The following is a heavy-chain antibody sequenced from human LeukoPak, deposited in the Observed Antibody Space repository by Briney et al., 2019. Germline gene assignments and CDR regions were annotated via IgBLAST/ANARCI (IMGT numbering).Heavy chain of an antibody. CDR1: IFTFSEYD. J-gene: IGHJ6*02. D-gene: IGHD2-2*01. Sequence: PGASQRLLCTASIFTFSEYDMVWVPQAPGKGLEWVSPIRRSSAYIYYADSVKGRFTITRDNAKTSVSLQMNSLRAEDTAVYYCARIFRYQLVDYYALDVWGQGTTVTVSS. CDR3: ARIFRYQLVDYYALDV. CDR2: IRRSSAYI. V-gene: IGHV3-21*01.